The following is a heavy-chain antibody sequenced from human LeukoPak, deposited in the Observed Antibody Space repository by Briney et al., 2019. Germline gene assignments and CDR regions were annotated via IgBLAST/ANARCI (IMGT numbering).Heavy chain of an antibody. J-gene: IGHJ4*02. V-gene: IGHV3-48*01. CDR2: ISSSSSTI. D-gene: IGHD4-17*01. CDR3: ARRQVYTVTTGVFDY. CDR1: GFTFSSYS. Sequence: GGSLRLSCAASGFTFSSYSMNWVRQAPGKGLEWVSYISSSSSTIYYADSVKGRFTISRDNAKNSLYLQMNSLRAEDTAVYYCARRQVYTVTTGVFDYWGQGTLVTVSS.